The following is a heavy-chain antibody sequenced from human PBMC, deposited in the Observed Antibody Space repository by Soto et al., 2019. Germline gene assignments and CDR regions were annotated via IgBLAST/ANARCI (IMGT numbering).Heavy chain of an antibody. J-gene: IGHJ4*02. V-gene: IGHV3-7*05. D-gene: IGHD4-17*01. CDR3: ATERGNYYGDYGGDY. CDR2: IKQDGSEK. Sequence: GGSLRLSCAASGFTFSSYGMSWVRQAPGKGLEWVANIKQDGSEKYYVDSVKGRFTISRDNAKNSLYLQMNSLRAEDTAVYYCATERGNYYGDYGGDYWGQGTLVTVSS. CDR1: GFTFSSYG.